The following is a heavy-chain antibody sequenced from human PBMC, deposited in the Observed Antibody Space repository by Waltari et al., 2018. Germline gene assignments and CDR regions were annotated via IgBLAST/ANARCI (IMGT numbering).Heavy chain of an antibody. Sequence: EVQLLESGGDLVQPGGSLTLSCAAPGITFSNYAINWVRLAPGTGLEWVSAITVGDDTYYADSVKGRFTISRDTSKDTVHLQMNGLRAEDTAVYYCATPFYNWDDPLHSWGQGTLVTVSS. D-gene: IGHD1-20*01. CDR1: GITFSNYA. V-gene: IGHV3-23*01. J-gene: IGHJ4*02. CDR2: ITVGDDT. CDR3: ATPFYNWDDPLHS.